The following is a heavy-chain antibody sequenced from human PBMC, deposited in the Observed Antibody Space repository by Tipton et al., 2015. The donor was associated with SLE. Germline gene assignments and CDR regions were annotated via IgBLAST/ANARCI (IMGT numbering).Heavy chain of an antibody. D-gene: IGHD2-15*01. CDR2: ISAYNGNT. Sequence: QLVQSGGEVKKPGASVKVSCKASGYRFSNSGISWVRQAPGQGLEWMGWISAYNGNTDYAQKLQGRVTLTTDTSSSTAFMDLRSLRYDDTAVYYRARVVFGSGGRLLPDYWGQGTLVTVSS. CDR1: GYRFSNSG. V-gene: IGHV1-18*01. J-gene: IGHJ4*02. CDR3: ARVVFGSGGRLLPDY.